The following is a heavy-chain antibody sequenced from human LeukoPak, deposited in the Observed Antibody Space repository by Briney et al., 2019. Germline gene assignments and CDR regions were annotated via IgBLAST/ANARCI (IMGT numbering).Heavy chain of an antibody. CDR1: GGSFSGYY. J-gene: IGHJ6*03. CDR3: ARGNYDFWSGYPFLYYMDV. V-gene: IGHV4-34*01. Sequence: SETLSLTCAVYGGSFSGYYWSWIRQPPGKGLEWIGEINHSGSTNYNPSLKSRVTISVDTSKNQFSLKLSSVTAADTAVYYCARGNYDFWSGYPFLYYMDVWGKGTTVTVSS. CDR2: INHSGST. D-gene: IGHD3-3*01.